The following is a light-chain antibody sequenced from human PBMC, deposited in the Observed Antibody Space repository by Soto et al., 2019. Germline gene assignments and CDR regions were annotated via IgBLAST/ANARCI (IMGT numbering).Light chain of an antibody. J-gene: IGLJ3*02. CDR3: SSYTSSSTWV. Sequence: QPVLTQPASVSGSPGQSIAISCTGTSSDVGGYNYVSWYQQHPGKTPNLMIYDVSNRPSGVSNRFSGSKSGNTASLTISGLQAEDEADYYCSSYTSSSTWVFGGGTQLTVL. CDR1: SSDVGGYNY. CDR2: DVS. V-gene: IGLV2-14*01.